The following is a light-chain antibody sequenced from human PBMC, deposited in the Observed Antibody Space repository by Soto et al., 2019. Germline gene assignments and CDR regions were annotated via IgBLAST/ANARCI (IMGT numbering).Light chain of an antibody. V-gene: IGKV1-33*01. CDR1: QDISTY. J-gene: IGKJ5*01. CDR2: DAS. Sequence: DIQMTQSPSSLSASLGDTCTITCQASQDISTYLNWYQHKPGKAPKLLIYDASTLETGAPSRFSGSGSGADFTLTISSLRPEDIATYYCQQYDTLITFGQGTRLEIK. CDR3: QQYDTLIT.